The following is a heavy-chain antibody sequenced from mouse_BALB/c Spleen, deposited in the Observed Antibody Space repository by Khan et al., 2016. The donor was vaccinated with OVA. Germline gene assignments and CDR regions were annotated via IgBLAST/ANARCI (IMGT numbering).Heavy chain of an antibody. V-gene: IGHV5-6*01. CDR2: ISSGGSYT. Sequence: EVQLVESGGDLVKPEGSLKLSCAASGFTFSPYGMSWVRQTPDKRLEWVATISSGGSYTYYPDSVQGRFTISRDNAKNTLYLQMSSLKSEDTAMFYCARLAYYYDSEGFAYWGQGTLVTVAA. D-gene: IGHD1-1*01. J-gene: IGHJ3*01. CDR1: GFTFSPYG. CDR3: ARLAYYYDSEGFAY.